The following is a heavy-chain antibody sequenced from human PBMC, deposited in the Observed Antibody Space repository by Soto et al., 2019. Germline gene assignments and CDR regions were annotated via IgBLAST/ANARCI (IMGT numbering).Heavy chain of an antibody. CDR1: GYTFTGYY. J-gene: IGHJ4*02. CDR3: ARGIVVVPAAIDTAMAEFDY. CDR2: INPNSGGT. Sequence: ASVKVSCKASGYTFTGYYMHWVRQAPGQGLEWMGWINPNSGGTNYAQKFQGWVTMTRDTSISTAYMELSRLRSDDTAVYYCARGIVVVPAAIDTAMAEFDYWGQGTLVTVSS. D-gene: IGHD2-2*02. V-gene: IGHV1-2*04.